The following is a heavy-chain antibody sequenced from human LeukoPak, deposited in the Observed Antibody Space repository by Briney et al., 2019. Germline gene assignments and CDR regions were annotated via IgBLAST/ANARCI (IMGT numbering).Heavy chain of an antibody. Sequence: GGSLRLSCAASGFTFSSYSMNWVRQAPGKGLEWVSSISSSSSYIYYADSVKGRFTISRDNAKNSLYLQMNSLRAEDTAVYYCASGRITIFGVVIDYWGQGTLVTVSS. CDR3: ASGRITIFGVVIDY. V-gene: IGHV3-21*01. J-gene: IGHJ4*02. CDR1: GFTFSSYS. CDR2: ISSSSSYI. D-gene: IGHD3-3*01.